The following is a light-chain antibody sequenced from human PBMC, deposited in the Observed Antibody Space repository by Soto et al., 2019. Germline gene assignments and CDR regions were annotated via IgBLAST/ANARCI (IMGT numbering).Light chain of an antibody. CDR1: KNDIGVYDL. J-gene: IGLJ1*01. CDR2: EVV. V-gene: IGLV2-8*01. CDR3: KSYAGSNTYV. Sequence: QSVRSPAASWSGSPGQSVTISCTGTKNDIGVYDLVSWYQHHPGKAPRLIIYEVVQRPSGVPDRFSRSKSGNTASLTVSGLQAADEADYFCKSYAGSNTYVFGSGTNATAL.